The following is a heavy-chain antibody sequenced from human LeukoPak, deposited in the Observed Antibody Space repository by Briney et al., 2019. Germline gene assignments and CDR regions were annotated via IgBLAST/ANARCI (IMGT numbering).Heavy chain of an antibody. V-gene: IGHV1-2*05. CDR3: ATADCGSDAFDS. CDR2: INPNSGGT. J-gene: IGHJ3*02. D-gene: IGHD2-15*01. Sequence: ASVKVSCKASGYTFTAYYIHWVRQAPGQGLEWMGRINPNSGGTSYAQKFQGRVTMTRDTSISTAYMELSRLRSDDTVVYYCATADCGSDAFDSWGQGTMGTVSS. CDR1: GYTFTAYY.